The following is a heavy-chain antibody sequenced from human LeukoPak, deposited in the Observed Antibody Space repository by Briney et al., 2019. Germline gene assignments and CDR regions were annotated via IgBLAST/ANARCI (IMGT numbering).Heavy chain of an antibody. CDR2: IRYDGSHK. Sequence: GGSLRLSCAASGFTFSSYGMHWVCQAPGKGLEWVAFIRYDGSHKYYADSVKGRFTISRDNSKNTLYLQMNSLRAEDTAVYYCAKDKYGYDSSGMDYWGQGTLVTVSS. V-gene: IGHV3-30*02. CDR1: GFTFSSYG. J-gene: IGHJ4*02. CDR3: AKDKYGYDSSGMDY. D-gene: IGHD3-22*01.